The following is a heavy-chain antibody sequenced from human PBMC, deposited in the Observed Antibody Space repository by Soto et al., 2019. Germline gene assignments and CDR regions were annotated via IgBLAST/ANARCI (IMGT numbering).Heavy chain of an antibody. CDR1: GGTFSTYT. J-gene: IGHJ4*01. CDR2: IXPVLGXA. D-gene: IGHD3-3*01. V-gene: IGHV1-69*04. Sequence: SVKXSCKASGGTFSTYTITWLRQAPGQGPDWMGRIXPVLGXANYPQKFQGXXNMTTDTXXTTAYMELRSLRSDDTAVYYCARDRRDSGYYTYWGHGTLVTVSS. CDR3: ARDRRDSGYYTY.